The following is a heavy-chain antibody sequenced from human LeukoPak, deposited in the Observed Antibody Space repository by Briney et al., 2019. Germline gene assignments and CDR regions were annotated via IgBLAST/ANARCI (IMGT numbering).Heavy chain of an antibody. CDR2: ISWNSANI. J-gene: IGHJ1*01. Sequence: KAGKFLRLSCAAFVFTCGNYAMHWVRQAPGRGLEWVSSISWNSANIAYADSVKCRFTISRDNAKNFLYLQMNSLRPEDMALYYCVKDTSGVSVYFHYWRHGTVVTVSS. CDR3: VKDTSGVSVYFHY. CDR1: VFTCGNYA. D-gene: IGHD2-15*01. V-gene: IGHV3-9*03.